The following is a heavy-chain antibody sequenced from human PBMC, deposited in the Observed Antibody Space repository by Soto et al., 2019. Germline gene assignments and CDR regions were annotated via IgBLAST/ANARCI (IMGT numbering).Heavy chain of an antibody. V-gene: IGHV4-59*02. CDR2: IYFTGST. J-gene: IGHJ5*02. Sequence: PSETLSLTCTVYIGSASPHYWSWIRQSPGKGLEWIAYIYFTGSTNYNPSLKSRVTISIDTSTNQFSLKLTSVTAADTAVYYCARGGSWFDPWGQGTLVTVSS. CDR1: IGSASPHY. CDR3: ARGGSWFDP.